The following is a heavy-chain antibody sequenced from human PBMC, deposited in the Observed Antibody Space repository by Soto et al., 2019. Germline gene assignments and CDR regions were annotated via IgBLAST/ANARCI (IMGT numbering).Heavy chain of an antibody. CDR2: IRTKTNNYAT. Sequence: XGSLGLSCAASGFTFSGSGIHWVRQASGKGLEWVGRIRTKTNNYATAYAASVKGRFTISGDDSKNMAYLQMNSLKTEDTAVYYCTAMAGIDYWGQGTLVTVSS. J-gene: IGHJ4*02. CDR3: TAMAGIDY. CDR1: GFTFSGSG. V-gene: IGHV3-73*01. D-gene: IGHD6-19*01.